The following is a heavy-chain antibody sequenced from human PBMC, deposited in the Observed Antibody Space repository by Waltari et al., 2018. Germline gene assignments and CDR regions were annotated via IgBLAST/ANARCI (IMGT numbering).Heavy chain of an antibody. CDR3: AKVPTVTTFDI. D-gene: IGHD4-17*01. V-gene: IGHV3-23*01. CDR2: LSGSGGST. CDR1: GFTFSSYA. J-gene: IGHJ3*02. Sequence: EVQLLESGGGLVQPGGSLSLSCAASGFTFSSYAMSWFRQAPGKGLEWVSALSGSGGSTYYADSVKGRFTISRDNSKNTLYLQMNSLRAEDTAVYYCAKVPTVTTFDIWGQGTMVTVSS.